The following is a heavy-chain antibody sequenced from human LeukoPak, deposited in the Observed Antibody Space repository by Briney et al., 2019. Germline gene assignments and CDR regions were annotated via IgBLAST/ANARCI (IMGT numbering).Heavy chain of an antibody. CDR3: ARCWSSWYFDY. CDR1: GFSFSTYD. CDR2: ISGSGGST. V-gene: IGHV3-23*01. Sequence: GGSLRLSCAASGFSFSTYDMSWVRQAPGTGLEWVSSISGSGGSTYYADSVKGRFTISRDNSKNTAYLQMNSLRAEDTAVHYCARCWSSWYFDYWGQGTLVTVSS. J-gene: IGHJ4*02. D-gene: IGHD6-13*01.